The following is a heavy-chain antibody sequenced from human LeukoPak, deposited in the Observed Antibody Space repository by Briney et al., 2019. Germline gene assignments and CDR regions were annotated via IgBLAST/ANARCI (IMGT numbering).Heavy chain of an antibody. CDR1: GYSFANKW. D-gene: IGHD3-22*01. Sequence: EESLKISCEASGYSFANKWIGWVRQMPGKGLEWMGIIYPRDSDTRYSPSFQGRVTISADKSINTAYLQWSSLEASDTAIYYCVRHNYYDTRGYYTLAYCGQGTLVTVSS. CDR3: VRHNYYDTRGYYTLAY. J-gene: IGHJ4*02. CDR2: IYPRDSDT. V-gene: IGHV5-51*01.